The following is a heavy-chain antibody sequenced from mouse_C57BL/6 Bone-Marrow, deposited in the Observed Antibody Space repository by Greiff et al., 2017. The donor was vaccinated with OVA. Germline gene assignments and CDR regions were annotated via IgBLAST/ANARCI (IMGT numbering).Heavy chain of an antibody. CDR3: ASHLLLLRRGYYYAMDY. Sequence: VHLVESGPGLVAPSQSLSITCTVSGFSLTSYAISWVRQPPGKGLEWLGVIWTGGGTNYNSALKSRLSISKDNSKSHVFLKMNSLQTDDTARYYCASHLLLLRRGYYYAMDYWGQGTSVTVSS. CDR1: GFSLTSYA. J-gene: IGHJ4*01. V-gene: IGHV2-9-1*01. CDR2: IWTGGGT. D-gene: IGHD2-2*01.